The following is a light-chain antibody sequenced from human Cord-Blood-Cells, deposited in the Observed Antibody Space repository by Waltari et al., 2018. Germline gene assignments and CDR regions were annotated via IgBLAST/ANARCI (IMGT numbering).Light chain of an antibody. J-gene: IGLJ1*01. V-gene: IGLV2-14*01. CDR2: EVS. CDR3: SSYTSSSTSL. CDR1: SSDVGGYNY. Sequence: QSALTQPASVSGSPCQSITISCTGTSSDVGGYNYVSWYQQHPGKAPKLMIYEVSNRPSGVSNRFSGSKSGNTASLTISGLQAEDEADYYCSSYTSSSTSLFGTGTKVTVL.